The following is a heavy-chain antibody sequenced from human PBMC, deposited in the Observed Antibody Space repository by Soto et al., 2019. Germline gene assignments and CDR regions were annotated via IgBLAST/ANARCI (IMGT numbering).Heavy chain of an antibody. Sequence: SVKVSCKASGGTFSSYAISWVRQAPGQGLEWMGGIIPIFGTANYAQKFQGRVTITADESTSTAYMELSSLRSEDTAVYYCARDQRSITIFGVVSYFDYWGQGTLVTVSS. J-gene: IGHJ4*02. CDR1: GGTFSSYA. CDR3: ARDQRSITIFGVVSYFDY. V-gene: IGHV1-69*13. D-gene: IGHD3-3*01. CDR2: IIPIFGTA.